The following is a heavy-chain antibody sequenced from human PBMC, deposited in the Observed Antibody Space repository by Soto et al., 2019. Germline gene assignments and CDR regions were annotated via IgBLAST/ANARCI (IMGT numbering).Heavy chain of an antibody. D-gene: IGHD2-15*01. Sequence: GGSLRLSCAASGFTFSSYAMSWVRQAPGKGLEWVSVISGSGDSTYYADSVKGRFTISRDNSKNTLYLQMNSLRAEDTAVYYCARDTGYCSGGSCYQFDYWGQGTLVTVSS. CDR3: ARDTGYCSGGSCYQFDY. J-gene: IGHJ4*02. CDR2: ISGSGDST. CDR1: GFTFSSYA. V-gene: IGHV3-23*01.